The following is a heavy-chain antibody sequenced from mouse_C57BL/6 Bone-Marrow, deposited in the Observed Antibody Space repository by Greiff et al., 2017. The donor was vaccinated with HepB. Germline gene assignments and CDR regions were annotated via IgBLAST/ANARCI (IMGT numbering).Heavy chain of an antibody. D-gene: IGHD3-2*02. V-gene: IGHV1-18*01. CDR1: GYTFTDYN. J-gene: IGHJ2*01. CDR2: INPNNGGT. CDR3: AWTAQATPYFDY. Sequence: EVKLMESGPELVKPGASVKIPCKASGYTFTDYNMDWVKQSHGKSLEWIGDINPNNGGTIYNQKFKGKATLTVDKSSSTAYMELRSLTSEDTAVYYCAWTAQATPYFDYWGQGTTLTVSS.